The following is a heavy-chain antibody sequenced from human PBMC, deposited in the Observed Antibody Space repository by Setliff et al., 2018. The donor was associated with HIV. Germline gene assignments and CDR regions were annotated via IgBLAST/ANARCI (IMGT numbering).Heavy chain of an antibody. CDR2: IYSTGST. CDR1: DDSVSTFY. D-gene: IGHD4-17*01. Sequence: PSETLSLTCTVSDDSVSTFYWNWIRQSPGKGFEWIGYIYSTGSTNYNPSLQSRVTISMVASRNQFSLKVTSVTAADTAVYYCAKGAGFYGDYTFDHWGQGRQVTVSS. J-gene: IGHJ4*02. V-gene: IGHV4-59*02. CDR3: AKGAGFYGDYTFDH.